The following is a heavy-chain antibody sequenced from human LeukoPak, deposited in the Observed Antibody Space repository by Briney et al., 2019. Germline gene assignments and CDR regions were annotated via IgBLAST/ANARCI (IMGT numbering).Heavy chain of an antibody. CDR2: IHHSGSRFESGST. Sequence: PSETLSLTCTVSGFSITNNNYWAWIRQSPGKGLEWMGSIHHSGSRFESGSTHYNPSLRGRITVSADPSKNQFSLTLTSVTAADTAVYFCARNASSGFSHDWSQGSLVTVSS. D-gene: IGHD3-22*01. CDR3: ARNASSGFSHD. CDR1: GFSITNNNY. V-gene: IGHV4-38-2*02. J-gene: IGHJ1*01.